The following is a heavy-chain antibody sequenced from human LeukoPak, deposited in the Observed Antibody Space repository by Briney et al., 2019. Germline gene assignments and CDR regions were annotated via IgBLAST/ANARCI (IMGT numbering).Heavy chain of an antibody. CDR1: GFTFSSYA. CDR3: ARDIAVAGTPFDY. Sequence: GGSLRLSCAASGFTFSSYAMHWVRQAPGKGLEWVAVISYDGSNKYYADSVKGRFTISRDNSKNTLYLQMNSLRAEDTAVYYCARDIAVAGTPFDYWGQGTLVTVSS. J-gene: IGHJ4*02. V-gene: IGHV3-30*04. CDR2: ISYDGSNK. D-gene: IGHD6-19*01.